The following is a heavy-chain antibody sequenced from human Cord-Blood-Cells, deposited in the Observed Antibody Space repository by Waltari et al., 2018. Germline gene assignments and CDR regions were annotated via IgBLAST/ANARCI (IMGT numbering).Heavy chain of an antibody. CDR1: GGSISSGGYY. J-gene: IGHJ4*02. Sequence: QVQLQESGPGLVKPSQTLSLTCTVSGGSISSGGYYWSWIRQHPGKGLEWIGYIYYSGSTYYNPSLKSRVTISVDTSKNQFSLRLSSVTAADTAVYYCARGRYGSGSTLDYWGQGTLVTVSS. V-gene: IGHV4-31*03. CDR2: IYYSGST. CDR3: ARGRYGSGSTLDY. D-gene: IGHD3-10*01.